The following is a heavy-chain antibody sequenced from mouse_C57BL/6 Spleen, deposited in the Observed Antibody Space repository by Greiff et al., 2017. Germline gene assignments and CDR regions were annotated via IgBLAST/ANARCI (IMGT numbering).Heavy chain of an antibody. CDR3: ATLFGRRRAMAY. CDR1: GFNFKDDY. D-gene: IGHD1-1*01. V-gene: IGHV14-4*01. CDR2: IDPENGDT. J-gene: IGHJ4*01. Sequence: VQLQQSGAELVRPGASVKLSCTASGFNFKDDYMHWVKQRPEQGLEWIGWIDPENGDTEYASTFQGKATITVDTSSNTAYLQLSSLTSADTAVYYCATLFGRRRAMAYWGQGTSVTVSA.